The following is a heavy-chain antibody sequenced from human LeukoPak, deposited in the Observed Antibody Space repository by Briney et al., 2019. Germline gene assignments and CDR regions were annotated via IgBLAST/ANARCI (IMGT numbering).Heavy chain of an antibody. CDR3: AKDPGRAYCSSTSCYPHYFDY. CDR2: ISGSGGST. Sequence: GGSLRLSCAASGFTFSSYAMSWVRQAPGKGLEWVSAISGSGGSTYYADSVKGRFTISRDNSKNTLYLQMNSLRAEDTAVYYCAKDPGRAYCSSTSCYPHYFDYWGQGTLITVSS. J-gene: IGHJ4*02. CDR1: GFTFSSYA. V-gene: IGHV3-23*01. D-gene: IGHD2-2*01.